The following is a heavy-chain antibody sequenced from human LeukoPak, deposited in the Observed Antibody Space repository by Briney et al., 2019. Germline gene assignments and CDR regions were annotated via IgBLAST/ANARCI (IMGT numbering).Heavy chain of an antibody. J-gene: IGHJ6*02. V-gene: IGHV3-48*03. CDR2: ISSSGSTI. CDR3: ASGSNYDFWSGYPPGYGMDV. CDR1: GFTFSSYE. Sequence: GGSLRLSCVASGFTFSSYEMNWVRQAPGKGLEWVSYISSSGSTIYYADTVKGRFTIYRDNAKNSLYLQMNSLRAEDTAVYYCASGSNYDFWSGYPPGYGMDVWGQGTTVTVSS. D-gene: IGHD3-3*01.